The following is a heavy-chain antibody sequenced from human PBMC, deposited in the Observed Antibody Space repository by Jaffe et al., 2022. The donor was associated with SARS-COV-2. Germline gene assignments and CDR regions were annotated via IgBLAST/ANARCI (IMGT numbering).Heavy chain of an antibody. CDR2: ISWNSGSI. J-gene: IGHJ6*02. V-gene: IGHV3-9*01. CDR3: AKGLHGYYYYGMDV. CDR1: GFTFDDYA. Sequence: EVQLVESGGGLVQPGRSLRLSCAASGFTFDDYAMHWVRQAPGKGLEWVSGISWNSGSIGYADSVKGRFTISRDNAKNSLYLQMNSLRAEDTALYYCAKGLHGYYYYGMDVWGQGTTVTVSS.